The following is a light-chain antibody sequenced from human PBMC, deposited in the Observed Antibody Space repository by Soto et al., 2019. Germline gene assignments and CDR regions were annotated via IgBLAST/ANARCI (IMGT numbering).Light chain of an antibody. CDR2: WAS. V-gene: IGKV4-1*01. J-gene: IGKJ4*01. CDR3: QQYYSTPLT. Sequence: DIVMTQSPESLAVSLGEGATINCRSSQSVLYRSINKNYLAWYQQKPGQPPKLLIYWASTREPGVPDRFSGSVSGTNFTLTISSLQAGDVAVYYCQQYYSTPLTFGGGTKVDIK. CDR1: QSVLYRSINKNY.